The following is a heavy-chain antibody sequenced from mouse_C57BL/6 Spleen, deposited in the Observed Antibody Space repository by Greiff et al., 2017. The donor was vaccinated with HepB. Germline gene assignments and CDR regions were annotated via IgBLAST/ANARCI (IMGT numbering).Heavy chain of an antibody. CDR3: ARDYYGSRAY. V-gene: IGHV1-75*01. CDR2: IFPGSGST. CDR1: GYTFTDYY. J-gene: IGHJ3*01. D-gene: IGHD1-1*01. Sequence: QVQLQQSGPELVKPGASVKISCKASGYTFTDYYINWVKQRPGQGLEWIGWIFPGSGSTYYNEKFKGKATLTVDKSSSTAYMVLSSLTSEDSAVYFCARDYYGSRAYWGQGTLVTVSA.